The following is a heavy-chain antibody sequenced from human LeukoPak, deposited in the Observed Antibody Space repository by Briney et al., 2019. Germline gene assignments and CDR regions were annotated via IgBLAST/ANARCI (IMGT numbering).Heavy chain of an antibody. CDR1: GGTFSSYA. Sequence: GASVKVSCKASGGTFSSYAINWVRQAPGQGLEWMGGIIPIFGTANYAQKFQGRVTITTDEFTSTAYMEMSSLRPEDTAVYYCARVRVVYQLLNWFDPWGQGTLVTVSS. CDR2: IIPIFGTA. D-gene: IGHD2-2*01. V-gene: IGHV1-69*05. J-gene: IGHJ5*02. CDR3: ARVRVVYQLLNWFDP.